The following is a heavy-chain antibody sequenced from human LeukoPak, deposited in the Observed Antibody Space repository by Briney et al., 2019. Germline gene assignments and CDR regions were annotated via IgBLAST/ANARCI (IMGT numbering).Heavy chain of an antibody. CDR2: INSDGSRA. CDR3: ARGRYYLDS. V-gene: IGHV3-74*01. Sequence: GGSLRLSCVASGFTFSTYWMHWVRQAPGKGLVWVSRINSDGSRAYYADSVKGRFTISRDNAKNTLYLQMSSLRAEDTAVYYCARGRYYLDSWGQGTLVTVSS. CDR1: GFTFSTYW. J-gene: IGHJ4*02. D-gene: IGHD1-14*01.